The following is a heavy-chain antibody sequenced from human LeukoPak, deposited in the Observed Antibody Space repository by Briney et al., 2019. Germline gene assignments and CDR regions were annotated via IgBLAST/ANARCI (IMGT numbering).Heavy chain of an antibody. CDR3: ARDWGVSYYGMDV. V-gene: IGHV3-7*01. Sequence: GGSLRLSCAASGFTFSSYWMSWVRQAPGKGLEWVADIKQDGSEKYYVDSMKGRFTISRDNAKNSLYLQMNSLRAEDTAVYYCARDWGVSYYGMDVWGQGTTVTVSS. J-gene: IGHJ6*02. CDR1: GFTFSSYW. CDR2: IKQDGSEK. D-gene: IGHD3-10*01.